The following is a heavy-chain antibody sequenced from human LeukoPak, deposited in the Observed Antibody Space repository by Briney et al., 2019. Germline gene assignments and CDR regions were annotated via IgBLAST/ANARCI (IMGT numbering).Heavy chain of an antibody. V-gene: IGHV1-2*02. J-gene: IGHJ3*02. Sequence: GASVKVSCKASGYTLTGYYMHWVRQAPGQGLEWMGWINPNSGGTNYAQKFQGRVTMTRDTSISTAYMELSRLRSDDTAVYYCARPPNHCSGGSCYEDAFDIWGRGTMVTVSS. CDR2: INPNSGGT. D-gene: IGHD2-15*01. CDR1: GYTLTGYY. CDR3: ARPPNHCSGGSCYEDAFDI.